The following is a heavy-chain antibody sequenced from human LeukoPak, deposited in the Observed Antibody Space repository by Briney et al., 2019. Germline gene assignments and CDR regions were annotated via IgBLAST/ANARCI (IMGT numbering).Heavy chain of an antibody. CDR1: GFTFSSSS. D-gene: IGHD4-17*01. CDR2: ISASGSSI. Sequence: GGSLRLSCAASGFTFSSSSMNWVRQAPGKGLEWVSSISASGSSIFYADSVKGRFTISRDNAKNSLYLQMNSLRAEDTAMYYCARVPTVTTSYWGQGTLVTVSS. V-gene: IGHV3-21*03. J-gene: IGHJ4*02. CDR3: ARVPTVTTSY.